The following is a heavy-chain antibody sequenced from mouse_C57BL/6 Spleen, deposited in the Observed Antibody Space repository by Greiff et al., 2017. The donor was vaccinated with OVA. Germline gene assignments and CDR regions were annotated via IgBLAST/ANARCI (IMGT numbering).Heavy chain of an antibody. V-gene: IGHV1-59*01. CDR1: GYTFTSYW. Sequence: QVQLQQPGAELVRPGTSVKLSCKASGYTFTSYWMHWVKQRPGQGLEWIGVIDPSDSYTNYNQKFKGKATLTVDTSSSTAYMQLSSLTSEDSAVYYCARSARGDDMDYWGKGTSVTVSS. CDR3: ARSARGDDMDY. CDR2: IDPSDSYT. J-gene: IGHJ4*01.